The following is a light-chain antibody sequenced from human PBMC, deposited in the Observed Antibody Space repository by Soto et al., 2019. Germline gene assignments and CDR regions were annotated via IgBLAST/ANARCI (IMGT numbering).Light chain of an antibody. J-gene: IGKJ1*01. Sequence: DIQMTQSPSTLSASVGDRVTITCRASQSIGRWLAWYQQKPGKAPKLLIYKASSLESGVPSRFGGSESGTEFSLTISSLQPDDFATYFCQQYNSYPWTFGQGTKVEIK. CDR3: QQYNSYPWT. V-gene: IGKV1-5*03. CDR2: KAS. CDR1: QSIGRW.